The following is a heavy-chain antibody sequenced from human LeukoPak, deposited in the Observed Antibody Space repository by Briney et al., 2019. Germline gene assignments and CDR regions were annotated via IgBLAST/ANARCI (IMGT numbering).Heavy chain of an antibody. D-gene: IGHD4-23*01. V-gene: IGHV3-74*01. CDR2: INSDGSST. CDR3: ARGFKYGGNSNMDY. Sequence: PGGSLRLSCAASGFSFSSYWMHWVRQPPGKGLVWVSRINSDGSSTSYADSVKGRFTISRDNAKNTLYLQMNSLRAEDTAVYYCARGFKYGGNSNMDYWGQGTLVTVSS. J-gene: IGHJ4*02. CDR1: GFSFSSYW.